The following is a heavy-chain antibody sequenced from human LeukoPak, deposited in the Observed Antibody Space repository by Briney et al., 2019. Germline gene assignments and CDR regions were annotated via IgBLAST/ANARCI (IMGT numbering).Heavy chain of an antibody. CDR3: ARETPFRYCSSTSCLHGGAFDI. CDR1: GYTFTSYY. D-gene: IGHD2-2*01. J-gene: IGHJ3*02. V-gene: IGHV1-46*01. CDR2: INPSGGST. Sequence: ASVKVSCKASGYTFTSYYMHWVRQAPGQGLEWMGIINPSGGSTSYAQKFQGRVTMTRDTSTSTVYMELSSLRSEDTAVYYCARETPFRYCSSTSCLHGGAFDIWGQGTMVTVSS.